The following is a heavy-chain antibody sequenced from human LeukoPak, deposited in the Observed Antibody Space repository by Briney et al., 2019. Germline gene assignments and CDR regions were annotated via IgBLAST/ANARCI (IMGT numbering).Heavy chain of an antibody. J-gene: IGHJ5*02. Sequence: GGSLRLSCAASGFTFSSYSMNWVRQAPGKGLEWVSSISSSSSYIYYADSVKGRFTISRDNAKNSLYLQMNSLRAEDTAVYYCARATMFGWFDPWGQGTLVTVPS. CDR2: ISSSSSYI. V-gene: IGHV3-21*01. CDR1: GFTFSSYS. D-gene: IGHD3-3*01. CDR3: ARATMFGWFDP.